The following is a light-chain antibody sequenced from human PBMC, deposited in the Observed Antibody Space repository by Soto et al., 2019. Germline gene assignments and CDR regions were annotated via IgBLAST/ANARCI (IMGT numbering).Light chain of an antibody. CDR2: GAS. Sequence: EIVMTQSPVTLSVSPGGGATLSCRASQSAGTNLAWYQQQPGQPPRLLIYGASIRATGVPGRFSGSGSGTEFTLTISSLQSEDFAVYYWQQYNNWPPLTFGGGTKVEIE. CDR3: QQYNNWPPLT. CDR1: QSAGTN. V-gene: IGKV3-15*01. J-gene: IGKJ4*01.